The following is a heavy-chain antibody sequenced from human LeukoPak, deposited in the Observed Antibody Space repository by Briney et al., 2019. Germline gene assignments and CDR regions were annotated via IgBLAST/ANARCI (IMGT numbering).Heavy chain of an antibody. CDR2: ISAYNGNT. CDR1: GYTFTSYG. CDR3: ARGGNYYDSSGPDRY. D-gene: IGHD3-22*01. Sequence: ASVKVSCKASGYTFTSYGISWVRQAPGQGLEWMGWISAYNGNTNYAQKLQGRVTMTKDTSTSTAYMELRSLRSDDTAVYYCARGGNYYDSSGPDRYWGQGTLVTVSS. V-gene: IGHV1-18*01. J-gene: IGHJ4*02.